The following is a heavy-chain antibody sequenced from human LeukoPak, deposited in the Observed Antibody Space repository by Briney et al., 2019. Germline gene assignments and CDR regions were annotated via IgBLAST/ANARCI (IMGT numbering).Heavy chain of an antibody. V-gene: IGHV3-7*01. Sequence: PGGSLTLSCAASGFTFSSYWMSWVRQAPGKGLEWVANIKQDGSEKYYVDSVKGRFTISRDSAKNSLYLQMNSLRGEDTAVYYCAREGWFRELDRHPVDIWGQGTMVTVSS. CDR2: IKQDGSEK. CDR1: GFTFSSYW. CDR3: AREGWFRELDRHPVDI. D-gene: IGHD3-10*01. J-gene: IGHJ3*02.